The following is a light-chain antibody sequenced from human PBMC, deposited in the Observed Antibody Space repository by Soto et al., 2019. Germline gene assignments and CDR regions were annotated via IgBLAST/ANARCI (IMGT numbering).Light chain of an antibody. CDR2: GAS. J-gene: IGKJ5*01. CDR3: QQYDQWPIT. Sequence: VLTQYPGTLSLSPGERATLSCRASQSVSSSYLAWYQQKPGQAPRLLIYGASARALGIPDRFSGSGSGTEFSFTVASLQSEDFAVYYCQQYDQWPITLGQRTRLEN. CDR1: QSVSSSY. V-gene: IGKV3-20*01.